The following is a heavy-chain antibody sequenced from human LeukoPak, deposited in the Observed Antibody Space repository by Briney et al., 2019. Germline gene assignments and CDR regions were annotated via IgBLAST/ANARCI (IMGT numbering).Heavy chain of an antibody. V-gene: IGHV3-23*01. D-gene: IGHD5-18*01. J-gene: IGHJ4*02. Sequence: GGSLRLSCAASGFTFSSYAMSWVRQAPGKGLEWVSAISGSGGSTYYADSVKGRFTISRDNSKNSLYLQMNSLRTEDTALYYCAKAVGYSYGVDFDYWGQGTLVTVSS. CDR3: AKAVGYSYGVDFDY. CDR2: ISGSGGST. CDR1: GFTFSSYA.